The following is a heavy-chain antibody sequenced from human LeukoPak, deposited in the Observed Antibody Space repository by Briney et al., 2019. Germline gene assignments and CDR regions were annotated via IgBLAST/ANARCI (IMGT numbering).Heavy chain of an antibody. J-gene: IGHJ5*02. CDR3: ARAPPMVRGVIKGDNWFDP. V-gene: IGHV1-46*01. CDR1: GYTFTSYY. D-gene: IGHD3-10*01. CDR2: INPSGGST. Sequence: ASVKVSCKASGYTFTSYYMHWVRQAPGQGLESMGIINPSGGSTSYAQKFQGRVTMTRDTSTSTVYMELSSLRSEDTAVYYCARAPPMVRGVIKGDNWFDPWGQGTLVTVSS.